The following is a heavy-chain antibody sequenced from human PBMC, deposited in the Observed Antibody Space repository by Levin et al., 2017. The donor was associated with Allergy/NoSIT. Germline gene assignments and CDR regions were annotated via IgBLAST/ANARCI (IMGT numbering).Heavy chain of an antibody. CDR3: ARSRYNYNGFDP. V-gene: IGHV5-51*01. CDR2: IYPADSDT. J-gene: IGHJ5*02. Sequence: GESLKISCKGSGYSFTNSWIGWVRQMPGKGLEWMGIIYPADSDTRYSPSFQGQVTISADKSINTAYLQWSSLKASDTAMYYCARSRYNYNGFDPWGQGTLVTVSS. CDR1: GYSFTNSW. D-gene: IGHD1-1*01.